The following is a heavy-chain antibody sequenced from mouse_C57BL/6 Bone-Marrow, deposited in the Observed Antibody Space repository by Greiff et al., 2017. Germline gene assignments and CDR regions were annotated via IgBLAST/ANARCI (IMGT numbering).Heavy chain of an antibody. CDR3: ATGYHLYFDV. J-gene: IGHJ1*03. CDR2: IDPENGDT. D-gene: IGHD2-2*01. Sequence: EVQGVESGAELVRPGASVKLSCTASGFNIKDDYMHWVKQRPEQGLEWIGWIDPENGDTEDASKFQGTATITADTASNTAYLQLSSLTSEATAVYYCATGYHLYFDVWGTGTTVTVSS. V-gene: IGHV14-4*01. CDR1: GFNIKDDY.